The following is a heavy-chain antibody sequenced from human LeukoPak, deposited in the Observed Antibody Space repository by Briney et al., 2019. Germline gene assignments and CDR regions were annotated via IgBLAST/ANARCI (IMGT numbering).Heavy chain of an antibody. J-gene: IGHJ3*02. V-gene: IGHV3-23*01. CDR3: ARDPNGDYIGAFDM. CDR2: IRGGGGSA. Sequence: HSGGSLRLSCTASGFTFSAYAMMWVRRAPGKGPEWVSAIRGGGGSAFYADSVKGRFTISRDNSKYTLFLQMNSLRAEDTAVYYCARDPNGDYIGAFDMWGPGTMVTVSS. CDR1: GFTFSAYA. D-gene: IGHD4-17*01.